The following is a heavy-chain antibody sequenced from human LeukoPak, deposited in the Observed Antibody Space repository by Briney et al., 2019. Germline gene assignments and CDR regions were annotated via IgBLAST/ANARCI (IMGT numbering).Heavy chain of an antibody. CDR1: GFTFSSYG. CDR2: IWYDGSNK. Sequence: PGRSLRLSCAASGFTFSSYGMHWVRQAPGKGLEWVAVIWYDGSNKYYADSVKGRFTISRDNSKNTLYLQMNSLKTEDTAVYYCTTQDYYYDSSGYSLFDYWGQGTLVTVSS. J-gene: IGHJ4*02. V-gene: IGHV3-33*01. D-gene: IGHD3-22*01. CDR3: TTQDYYYDSSGYSLFDY.